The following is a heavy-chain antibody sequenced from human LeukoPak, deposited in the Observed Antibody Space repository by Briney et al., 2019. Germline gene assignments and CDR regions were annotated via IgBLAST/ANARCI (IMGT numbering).Heavy chain of an antibody. CDR1: GYTLTELS. J-gene: IGHJ5*02. CDR3: ATGYLGYYYDSSGLT. V-gene: IGHV1-24*01. CDR2: SDPEDGET. D-gene: IGHD3-22*01. Sequence: ASVKVSCKVSGYTLTELSMHWVRQAPGKGLEWMGGSDPEDGETIYAQKFQGRVTMTEDTSTDTAYMELSSLRPEDTAVYYCATGYLGYYYDSSGLTWGQGTLVTVSS.